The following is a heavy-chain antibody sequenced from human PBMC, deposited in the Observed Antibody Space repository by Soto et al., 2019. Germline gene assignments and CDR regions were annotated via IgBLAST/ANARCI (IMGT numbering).Heavy chain of an antibody. CDR2: INPSGGSA. CDR1: GYTFSKYY. CDR3: AREMVVVATYYSSDEGMDV. J-gene: IGHJ6*02. Sequence: QVQLVQSGAEVRKPGASVEVSCRASGYTFSKYYIHWVRQAPGPGLEWLGVINPSGGSATYAQKFQGRVTMTRDTSTNTVYMVLSSLRSEDTAVYYCAREMVVVATYYSSDEGMDVWGQGTTVSVSS. D-gene: IGHD2-15*01. V-gene: IGHV1-46*01.